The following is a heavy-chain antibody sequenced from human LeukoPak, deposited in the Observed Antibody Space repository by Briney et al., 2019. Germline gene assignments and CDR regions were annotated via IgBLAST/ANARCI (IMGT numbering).Heavy chain of an antibody. Sequence: ASVKVSCKTSGGTFSSYTISWVRQAPGQGLEWMGGIIPIFGTPHYAQKFQDRVTITADASTSTAYMELSSLRSEDTAVYYCARAYMAATRHFDSWGQGTLVTVSS. D-gene: IGHD5-24*01. CDR1: GGTFSSYT. CDR3: ARAYMAATRHFDS. V-gene: IGHV1-69*13. CDR2: IIPIFGTP. J-gene: IGHJ4*02.